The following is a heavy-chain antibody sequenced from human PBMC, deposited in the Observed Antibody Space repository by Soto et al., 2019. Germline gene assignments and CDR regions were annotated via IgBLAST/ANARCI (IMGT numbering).Heavy chain of an antibody. D-gene: IGHD5-18*01. CDR1: VFTFSNAW. CDR3: ATSTYSYTYFRY. CDR2: IKSKTEGGTT. V-gene: IGHV3-15*02. J-gene: IGHJ4*02. Sequence: EVQLVESGGALVKPGESLRLSCAASVFTFSNAWMSWVRPGPGKGLEWVGRIKSKTEGGTTDHAAPVKGRFNVSRDDSKNTLYLHMTSLKTEDTAVYYCATSTYSYTYFRYGGQGTLVTVSS.